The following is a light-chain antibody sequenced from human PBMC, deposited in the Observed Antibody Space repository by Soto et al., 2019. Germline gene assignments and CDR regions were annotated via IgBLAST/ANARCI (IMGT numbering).Light chain of an antibody. V-gene: IGKV3-20*01. Sequence: EIVWTQSPGTLSLSPGERATLSCRASQSVSSNSLAWYQRKTGQAPRLLIYGASSRATDIPNRFSGSGSGTDFTLTITRLEPEDFAVYFCQQYGGSPPTFGQGTKVEIK. CDR3: QQYGGSPPT. CDR1: QSVSSNS. J-gene: IGKJ1*01. CDR2: GAS.